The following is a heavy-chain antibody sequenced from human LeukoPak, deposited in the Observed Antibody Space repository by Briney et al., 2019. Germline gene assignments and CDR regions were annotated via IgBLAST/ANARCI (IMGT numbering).Heavy chain of an antibody. CDR3: ARSSDYQSSKRALGHY. Sequence: SETLSLTCTVSGVSISSNSNSWGWIRQPPGKGLEWIGSISSSGTTYYNPSLRSRLTISADTSKNLFSLKLGSVAAADTAVYYCARSSDYQSSKRALGHYWGQGTLVTVSS. V-gene: IGHV4-39*01. D-gene: IGHD3-16*01. CDR2: ISSSGTT. CDR1: GVSISSNSNS. J-gene: IGHJ4*02.